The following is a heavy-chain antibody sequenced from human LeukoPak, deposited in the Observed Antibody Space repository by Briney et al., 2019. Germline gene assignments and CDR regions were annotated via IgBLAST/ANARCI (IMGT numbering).Heavy chain of an antibody. D-gene: IGHD5-18*01. CDR1: GDSISSYY. V-gene: IGHV4-59*01. CDR2: IYYSGSA. CDR3: ARVAYTYGPFDY. Sequence: SQTLSLTCTVSGDSISSYYWSWIRQPPGKGLEWIGYIYYSGSAMHNPSLKSRVTISVDTSKNQFSLKLSSVTAADTAVYYCARVAYTYGPFDYWGQGTLVTVSS. J-gene: IGHJ4*02.